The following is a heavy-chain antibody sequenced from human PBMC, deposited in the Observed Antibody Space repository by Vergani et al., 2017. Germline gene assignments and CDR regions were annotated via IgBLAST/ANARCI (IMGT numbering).Heavy chain of an antibody. CDR2: ISSSSSYT. CDR3: AREPVAGAR. V-gene: IGHV3-11*05. J-gene: IGHJ4*02. Sequence: QVQLVESGGGLVKPGGSLRLSCAASGFTFSDYYMSWIRQAPGKGLEWVSYISSSSSYTNYADSVTGRFTSSRDNAKNSLYLQMNRLRAEDTAVYYCAREPVAGARWGQGTLVTVSS. CDR1: GFTFSDYY. D-gene: IGHD6-19*01.